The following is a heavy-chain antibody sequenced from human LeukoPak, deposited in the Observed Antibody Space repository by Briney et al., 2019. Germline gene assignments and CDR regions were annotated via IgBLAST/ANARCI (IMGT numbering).Heavy chain of an antibody. J-gene: IGHJ4*02. D-gene: IGHD3-22*01. CDR1: GGSISSYY. CDR2: IYYSGST. V-gene: IGHV4-59*01. Sequence: SETLSLTCTVSGGSISSYYWSWIRQPPGKGLEWIGYIYYSGSTNYNPSLKSRVTISVDTSKNQFSLKLSSVTAADTAVYYCARSPPNYYDSSGYSYPDYWGQGTLVTVSS. CDR3: ARSPPNYYDSSGYSYPDY.